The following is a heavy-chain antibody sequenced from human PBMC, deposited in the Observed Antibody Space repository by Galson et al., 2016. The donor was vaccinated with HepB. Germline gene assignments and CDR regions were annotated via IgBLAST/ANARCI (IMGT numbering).Heavy chain of an antibody. CDR1: GFTFRSYG. J-gene: IGHJ4*02. D-gene: IGHD1-1*01. V-gene: IGHV3-30*03. CDR3: GKWDWNDPAD. Sequence: SLRLSCAASGFTFRSYGLQWVRQAPGKGPEWLAIITYHGRNQFYADSVKGRFTISRDDSRNSVYLQMDSLREEVTAVYYCGKWDWNDPADWGQGTLVSVSS. CDR2: ITYHGRNQ.